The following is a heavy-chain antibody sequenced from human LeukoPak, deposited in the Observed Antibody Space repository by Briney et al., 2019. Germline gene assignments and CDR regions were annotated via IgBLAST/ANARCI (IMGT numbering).Heavy chain of an antibody. J-gene: IGHJ4*02. Sequence: SETLSLTCTVSGGSISSSSYYWGWIRQPPGKGLEWIGSIYYSGSTYYNPSLKSRVTISVDTSKNQFSLKLSSVTAADTAVYYCARAPRDYYDSGHFDYWGQGTLVTVSS. CDR3: ARAPRDYYDSGHFDY. D-gene: IGHD3-22*01. V-gene: IGHV4-39*07. CDR2: IYYSGST. CDR1: GGSISSSSYY.